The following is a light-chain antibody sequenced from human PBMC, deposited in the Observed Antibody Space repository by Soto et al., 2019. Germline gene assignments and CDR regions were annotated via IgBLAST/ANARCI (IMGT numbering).Light chain of an antibody. CDR3: QQFSLYWA. CDR1: QDINRW. J-gene: IGKJ1*01. Sequence: DIQMTQSPSTLSASVGDRVTITCRASQDINRWLAWYQQKPGKAPKILIYNADTLESGVPSRFSGSGYGTEFILPIRSLPTDDFATYYCQQFSLYWAFG. V-gene: IGKV1-5*01. CDR2: NAD.